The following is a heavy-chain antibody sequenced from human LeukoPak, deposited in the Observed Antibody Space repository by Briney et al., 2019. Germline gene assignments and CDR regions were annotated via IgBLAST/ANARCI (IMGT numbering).Heavy chain of an antibody. D-gene: IGHD1-26*01. V-gene: IGHV1-69*01. J-gene: IGHJ4*02. CDR3: ARGGHSGSFFFDY. CDR2: IIPIFGTA. Sequence: GASVKVSCKASGGTFSSYAISWVRQAPGQGLEWMGGIIPIFGTANYAQKFQGRVTITADESTSTAYMELSSLRSEDTAVYYCARGGHSGSFFFDYWGQGTLVTVSS. CDR1: GGTFSSYA.